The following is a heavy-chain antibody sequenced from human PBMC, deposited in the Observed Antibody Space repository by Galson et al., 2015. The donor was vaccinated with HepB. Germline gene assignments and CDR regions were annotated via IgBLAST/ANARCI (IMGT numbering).Heavy chain of an antibody. Sequence: SETLSLTCTVSGGSISSTTDYYWAWSRQPPGKGLEWIGEIFHTGIINYNPSLKGRGTVSVDKAKNQFSLKLKSVTAADTAVYYCARGLRDYNLGRDYLDLWGQGTLVSVSS. D-gene: IGHD3-16*01. CDR2: IFHTGII. J-gene: IGHJ4*02. CDR3: ARGLRDYNLGRDYLDL. CDR1: GGSISSTTDYY. V-gene: IGHV4-39*07.